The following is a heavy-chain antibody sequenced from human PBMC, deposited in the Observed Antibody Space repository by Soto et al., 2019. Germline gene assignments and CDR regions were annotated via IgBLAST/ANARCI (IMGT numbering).Heavy chain of an antibody. Sequence: SETLSLTCTVSGGAISSGGYYWSWIRQHPGKGLEWIGYIYYSGSTYYNPSLKSRVTISVDTSKNQFSLKLSSVTAADTAVYYCARVPDILTGYYTLDYWGQGTLVTVSS. V-gene: IGHV4-31*03. J-gene: IGHJ4*02. D-gene: IGHD3-9*01. CDR3: ARVPDILTGYYTLDY. CDR1: GGAISSGGYY. CDR2: IYYSGST.